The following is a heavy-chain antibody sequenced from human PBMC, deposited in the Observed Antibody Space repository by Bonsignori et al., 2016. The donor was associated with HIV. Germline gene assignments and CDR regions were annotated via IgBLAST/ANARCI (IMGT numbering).Heavy chain of an antibody. V-gene: IGHV5-51*01. CDR3: ARPLRSYDAFDI. D-gene: IGHD2-15*01. CDR2: IFPADSDT. Sequence: VRQMPGKGLEWMGIIFPADSDTRYGPSFQGQVTISVDKSINTAYLQWSSLEASDTAIYYCARPLRSYDAFDIWGQGTMVTVSS. J-gene: IGHJ3*02.